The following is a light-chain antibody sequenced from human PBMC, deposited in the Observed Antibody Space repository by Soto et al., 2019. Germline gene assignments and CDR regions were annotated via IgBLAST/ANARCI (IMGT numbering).Light chain of an antibody. CDR2: DAS. CDR1: QSISGW. V-gene: IGKV1-5*01. J-gene: IGKJ4*01. Sequence: DIQMTQSPSTLSASVGDRVTITCRASQSISGWLAWYQQKPGRAPKLLIYDASNLESGVPSRFSGIGSWTEFTLTISSLQPDDFASYYCQQYYSFSLTFGGGTTVEIK. CDR3: QQYYSFSLT.